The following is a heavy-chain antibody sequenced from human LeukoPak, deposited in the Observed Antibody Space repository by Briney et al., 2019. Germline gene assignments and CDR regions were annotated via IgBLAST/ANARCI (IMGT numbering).Heavy chain of an antibody. CDR3: AKWGDYDVLTGYYVSDY. D-gene: IGHD3-9*01. CDR2: ITGSGGNT. V-gene: IGHV3-23*01. J-gene: IGHJ4*02. CDR1: GFTFSNYA. Sequence: GGSLRLSCAASGFTFSNYAMSWVRQAPGKGLEWVSTITGSGGNTYYADSVKGRFTISRDNSRNTLYLQMNSLRAEDTAVYYCAKWGDYDVLTGYYVSDYWGQGTLVTVSS.